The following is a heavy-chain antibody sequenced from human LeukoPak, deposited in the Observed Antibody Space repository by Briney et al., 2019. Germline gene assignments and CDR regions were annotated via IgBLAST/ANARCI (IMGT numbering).Heavy chain of an antibody. CDR3: ARDRDSSGWYGGDY. J-gene: IGHJ4*02. Sequence: PGGSLRLSCAASGSTFSSYSMNWVRQAPGKGLEWGSSINSGSTYEFYADSVKGRFTISRDNAKNSLYLQMNSLRAEDTAAYYCARDRDSSGWYGGDYWGQGTLVTVSS. D-gene: IGHD6-19*01. V-gene: IGHV3-21*01. CDR2: INSGSTYE. CDR1: GSTFSSYS.